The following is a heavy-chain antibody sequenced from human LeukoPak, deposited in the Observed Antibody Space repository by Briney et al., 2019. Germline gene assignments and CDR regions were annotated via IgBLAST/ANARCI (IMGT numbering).Heavy chain of an antibody. CDR3: ARVGGEDYYYYYMDV. CDR2: ISSSSSYI. Sequence: GGSLRLSCAASGFTFSSYSMNWVRQAPGKGLEWVSSISSSSSYIYYADSVKGRFTISRDNAKNSLYLQMNSLRAEDTAVYYCARVGGEDYYYYYMDVWGKGTTVTVSS. V-gene: IGHV3-21*01. J-gene: IGHJ6*03. CDR1: GFTFSSYS.